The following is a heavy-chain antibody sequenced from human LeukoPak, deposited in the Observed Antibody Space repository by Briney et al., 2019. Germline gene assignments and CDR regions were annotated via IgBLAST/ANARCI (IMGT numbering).Heavy chain of an antibody. CDR3: ARAPHYYGSGYYFDY. V-gene: IGHV4-39*07. J-gene: IGHJ4*02. Sequence: PSQTLSLTCTVSGGSISSGGYYWGWIRQPPGKGLEWIGSIYYSGSTYYNPSLKSRVTISVDTSKNQFSLKLSSVTAADTAVYYCARAPHYYGSGYYFDYWGQGTLVTVSS. CDR2: IYYSGST. D-gene: IGHD3-10*01. CDR1: GGSISSGGYY.